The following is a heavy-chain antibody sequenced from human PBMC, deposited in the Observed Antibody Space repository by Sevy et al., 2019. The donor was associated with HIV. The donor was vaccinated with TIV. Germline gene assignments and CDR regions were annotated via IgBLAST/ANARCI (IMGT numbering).Heavy chain of an antibody. D-gene: IGHD3-10*01. CDR1: GGSIRSSHW. J-gene: IGHJ6*02. Sequence: SETLSLTCAVSGGSIRSSHWWSWVRQSPGKGLEWIGEIYYRGSRNYNPCLKSRLTISVDTSNNLFSLRLSSVTAADTAVYYCAREEYFYGSGTYGYGMDVWGQGTTVTVSS. CDR3: AREEYFYGSGTYGYGMDV. CDR2: IYYRGSR. V-gene: IGHV4-4*02.